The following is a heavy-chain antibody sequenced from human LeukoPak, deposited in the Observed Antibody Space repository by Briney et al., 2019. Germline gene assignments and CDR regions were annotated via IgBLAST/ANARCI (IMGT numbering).Heavy chain of an antibody. J-gene: IGHJ4*02. CDR2: ISFHGTDS. D-gene: IGHD2/OR15-2a*01. CDR3: ARSGLSRFGF. CDR1: GFTFISYA. Sequence: PGTSLRLSCAASGFTFISYAIHWVRQAPGKGLEWVAVISFHGTDSFYADSVKGRFTISRDNSKNTLYLQMNSLRAEDTAVYYCARSGLSRFGFWGQGTLVTVSS. V-gene: IGHV3-30*04.